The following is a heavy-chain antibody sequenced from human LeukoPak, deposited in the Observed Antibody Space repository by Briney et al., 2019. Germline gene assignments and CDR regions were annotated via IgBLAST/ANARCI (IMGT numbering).Heavy chain of an antibody. Sequence: GESLKISCKGSGYSFTSYWIAWVRQMPRKGLEWMGTIYPGDSDTRYSPSFQGQVTISADKSITTAYLQWSSLKASDTAIYYCARQTSITAAGYYWGQGTLVTVSS. D-gene: IGHD6-13*01. CDR2: IYPGDSDT. CDR3: ARQTSITAAGYY. J-gene: IGHJ4*02. V-gene: IGHV5-51*01. CDR1: GYSFTSYW.